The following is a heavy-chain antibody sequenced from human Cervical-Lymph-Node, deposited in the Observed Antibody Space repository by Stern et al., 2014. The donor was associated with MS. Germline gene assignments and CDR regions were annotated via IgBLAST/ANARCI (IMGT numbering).Heavy chain of an antibody. J-gene: IGHJ5*02. V-gene: IGHV2-5*02. CDR3: AHVSDAAAAGINWFDP. CDR1: GFSLSTSGVG. D-gene: IGHD6-13*01. Sequence: QVTLKESGPTLVKPTQTLTLTCTFSGFSLSTSGVGVGWIRQPPGKALEWLALIYWDDDKRYSPSLETRLTNIKDTSKNQVVLTMTNMDPVDTATYYCAHVSDAAAAGINWFDPWGQGALVTVSS. CDR2: IYWDDDK.